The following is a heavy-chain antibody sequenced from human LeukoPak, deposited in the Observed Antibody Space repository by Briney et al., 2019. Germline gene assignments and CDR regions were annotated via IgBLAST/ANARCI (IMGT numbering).Heavy chain of an antibody. CDR3: ATCSGGSCYSYYYYYMDV. CDR2: IYYSGST. J-gene: IGHJ6*03. V-gene: IGHV4-59*01. D-gene: IGHD2-15*01. Sequence: PSETLFLTCTVSGGSISSYYWSWIRQPPGKGLEWIGYIYYSGSTNYNPSLKSRVTISVDTSKNQFSLKLSSVTAADTAVYYCATCSGGSCYSYYYYYMDVWGKGTTVTVSS. CDR1: GGSISSYY.